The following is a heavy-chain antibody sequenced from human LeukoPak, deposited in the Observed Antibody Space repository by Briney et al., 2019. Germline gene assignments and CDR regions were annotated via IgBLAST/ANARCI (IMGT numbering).Heavy chain of an antibody. CDR1: GYTFTSYY. CDR3: ARARRRLPGIAVADGDY. J-gene: IGHJ4*02. CDR2: INPSGGST. D-gene: IGHD6-19*01. Sequence: ASVKVSCKASGYTFTSYYMHWVRQAPGQGLEWMGIINPSGGSTSYAQKFQGRVTITRDTSTSTVYMELSSLRSEDTAVYYCARARRRLPGIAVADGDYWVQGTQVTVSS. V-gene: IGHV1-46*01.